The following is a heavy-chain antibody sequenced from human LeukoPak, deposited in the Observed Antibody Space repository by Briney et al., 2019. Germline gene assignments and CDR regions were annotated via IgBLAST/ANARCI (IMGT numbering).Heavy chain of an antibody. V-gene: IGHV5-51*01. CDR3: ARAPLDSSGNHWGVWFDP. J-gene: IGHJ5*02. CDR2: IYPGHSDT. D-gene: IGHD3-22*01. CDR1: GYIFTDYW. Sequence: GESLKISCQGSGYIFTDYWIGWVRQMPGKGLEWMGIIYPGHSDTKYSPSFQGQVTMSADRSINTAYLQWSSLKASDTAIYYCARAPLDSSGNHWGVWFDPWGQGTLVTVSS.